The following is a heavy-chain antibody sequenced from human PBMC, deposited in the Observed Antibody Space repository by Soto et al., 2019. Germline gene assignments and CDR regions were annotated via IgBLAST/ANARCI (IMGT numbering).Heavy chain of an antibody. CDR3: ARYCTHGVCSNPFYYYGMDV. V-gene: IGHV4-30-4*01. Sequence: SETQSLTSTVSGGSIGVDYCYLRWIRQPPGKGLEWIGHMYDRGSTFYNPSLESRVTMSVDTSKNQFSLRLSAVTAADTAVYYCARYCTHGVCSNPFYYYGMDVWGQGYQVTVSS. D-gene: IGHD2-8*01. CDR2: MYDRGST. J-gene: IGHJ6*02. CDR1: GGSIGVDYCY.